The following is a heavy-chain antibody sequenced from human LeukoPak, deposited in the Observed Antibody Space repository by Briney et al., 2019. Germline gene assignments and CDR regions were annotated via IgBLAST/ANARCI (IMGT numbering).Heavy chain of an antibody. CDR2: ISPSGDIT. V-gene: IGHV3-23*01. J-gene: IGHJ4*02. CDR1: RFTFSTYW. Sequence: PGGSLRLSCAASRFTFSTYWMHWVRQAPGKGLEWVSGISPSGDITYYADSVKGRFTISRDNSKNTLYLEVISLTAEDTAVYYCAKDDAWLRFGEWSQGTLVTVSS. CDR3: AKDDAWLRFGE. D-gene: IGHD3-10*01.